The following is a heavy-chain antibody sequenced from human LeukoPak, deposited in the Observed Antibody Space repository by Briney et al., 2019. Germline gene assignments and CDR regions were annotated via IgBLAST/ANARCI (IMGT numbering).Heavy chain of an antibody. CDR2: FDPEDGET. CDR3: ATASPNNWNANFDY. Sequence: ASVKVSCKVSGYTLTELSMHWVRQAPGKGPEWMGGFDPEDGETIYAQKFQGRVTMTEDTSTDTAYMELSSLRSEDTAVYYCATASPNNWNANFDYWGQGTLVTVSS. D-gene: IGHD1-1*01. J-gene: IGHJ4*02. V-gene: IGHV1-24*01. CDR1: GYTLTELS.